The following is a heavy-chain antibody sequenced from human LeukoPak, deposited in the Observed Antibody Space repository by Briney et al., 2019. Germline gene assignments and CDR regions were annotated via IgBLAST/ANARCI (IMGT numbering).Heavy chain of an antibody. Sequence: GASVKVSCKASGYTFTGHYMHWVRQAPGQGLEWMGWINPNSGGTNYAQRFQGRVIMTRDTSISTAYMELSRLRSDDTGVYYCEGTSAIPRYCTNGVCSKLGLFDYWGQGTLVTVSS. CDR2: INPNSGGT. D-gene: IGHD2-8*01. J-gene: IGHJ4*02. CDR3: EGTSAIPRYCTNGVCSKLGLFDY. V-gene: IGHV1-2*02. CDR1: GYTFTGHY.